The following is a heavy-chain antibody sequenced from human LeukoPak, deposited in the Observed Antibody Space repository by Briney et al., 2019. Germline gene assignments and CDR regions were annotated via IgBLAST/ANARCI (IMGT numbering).Heavy chain of an antibody. CDR1: GYTFTGYY. J-gene: IGHJ5*02. CDR2: INPNSGGT. D-gene: IGHD3-22*01. Sequence: ASVKVSCKASGYTFTGYYMHWVRQAPGQGLEWMGWINPNSGGTNYAQKFQGRVTMTRDTSMSTDYMELSRLRSDDTAVYYCARLNYYDSSGYYPWGQGTLVTVSS. V-gene: IGHV1-2*02. CDR3: ARLNYYDSSGYYP.